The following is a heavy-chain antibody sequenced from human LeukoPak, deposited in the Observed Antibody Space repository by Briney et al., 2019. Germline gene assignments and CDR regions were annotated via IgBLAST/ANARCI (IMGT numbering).Heavy chain of an antibody. V-gene: IGHV1-69*13. J-gene: IGHJ4*02. CDR2: IIPIFGTA. CDR1: GGTFSSYA. CDR3: ARWGNDYSQFDS. Sequence: ASVKVSCKASGGTFSSYAISWVRQAPGQGLEWMGGIIPIFGTANYAQKFQGRVTITADESTSTAYMELSSLRSEDTAVYYCARWGNDYSQFDSWGQGTLVTVS. D-gene: IGHD4-11*01.